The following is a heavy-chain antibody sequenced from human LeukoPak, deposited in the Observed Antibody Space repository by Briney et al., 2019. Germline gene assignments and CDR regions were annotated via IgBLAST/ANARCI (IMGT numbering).Heavy chain of an antibody. V-gene: IGHV4-59*01. D-gene: IGHD6-13*01. CDR3: ARSITSSWYGDFQH. CDR2: IYYSGST. J-gene: IGHJ1*01. CDR1: GGSMSGYF. Sequence: KASGTLSLTCTVSGGSMSGYFWSWIRQPPGKGLEWIGYIYYSGSTNYNPSLKSRVTISVDTSKNQFSLKLSSVTAADTAVYYCARSITSSWYGDFQHWGQGTLVTVSS.